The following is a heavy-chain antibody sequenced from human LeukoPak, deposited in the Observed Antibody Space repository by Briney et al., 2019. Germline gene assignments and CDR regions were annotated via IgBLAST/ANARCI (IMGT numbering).Heavy chain of an antibody. CDR3: ARVGSGWYPNWFDP. CDR2: IKQDGSEK. Sequence: GGSLRLSCAASGFTFSSYWMSWVRQAPGKGLEWVANIKQDGSEKYYVDSVKGRFTISRDNAKNSLYLQMNSLRAKDTAVYYCARVGSGWYPNWFDPWGQGTLVTVSS. CDR1: GFTFSSYW. D-gene: IGHD6-19*01. J-gene: IGHJ5*02. V-gene: IGHV3-7*03.